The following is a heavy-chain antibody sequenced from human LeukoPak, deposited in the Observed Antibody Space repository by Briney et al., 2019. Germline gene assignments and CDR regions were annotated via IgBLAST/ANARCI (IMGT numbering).Heavy chain of an antibody. CDR1: GFTFSSYG. V-gene: IGHV3-23*01. Sequence: GGTLRLSCAASGFTFSSYGMSWVRQAPGKGLEWVSAISGSGGSTYYADSVKGRFTISRDNSKNTLYLQMNSLRPEDTAVYYCAKLAYGGVIARRHFDYWGQGTLVTVSS. D-gene: IGHD3-16*02. CDR3: AKLAYGGVIARRHFDY. CDR2: ISGSGGST. J-gene: IGHJ4*02.